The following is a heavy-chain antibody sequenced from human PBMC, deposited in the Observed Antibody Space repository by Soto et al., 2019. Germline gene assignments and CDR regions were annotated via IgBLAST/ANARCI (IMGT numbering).Heavy chain of an antibody. CDR1: GGTFSSYT. J-gene: IGHJ3*02. CDR3: ARITRRGYSYGDAFDI. CDR2: IIPLFGTA. V-gene: IGHV1-69*01. Sequence: QVQLAQSGAEVKKPGSSVKVSCKTSGGTFSSYTISWVRQAPGQGLEWMGGIIPLFGTANYAQKFQGRVTITADEYTSTAYMELSGLRSEDTAVYYCARITRRGYSYGDAFDIWGQGTMVTVSS. D-gene: IGHD5-18*01.